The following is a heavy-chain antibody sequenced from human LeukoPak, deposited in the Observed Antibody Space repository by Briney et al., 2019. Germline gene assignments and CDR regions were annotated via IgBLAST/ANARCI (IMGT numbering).Heavy chain of an antibody. D-gene: IGHD1-1*01. V-gene: IGHV3-7*01. CDR2: IRQDGSGK. J-gene: IGHJ4*02. CDR3: ARSTAGLDY. CDR1: GFTFSSYA. Sequence: GGSLRLSCAASGFTFSSYAMSWVRQAPGKGLEWVANIRQDGSGKYYVDSMRGRFTISRDNAKNSLYLQMSSLRAEDTAVYYCARSTAGLDYWGQGTLVTVSS.